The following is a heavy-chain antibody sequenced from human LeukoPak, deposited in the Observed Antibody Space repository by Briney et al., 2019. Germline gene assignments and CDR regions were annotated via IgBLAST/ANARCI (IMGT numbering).Heavy chain of an antibody. Sequence: GGSLRLSCAASGFTFSSYAMHWVRQAPGKGLEWVAVISYDGSNKYYADSVKGRFTISRDNSKNTLYLQMNSLRAEDTAVYYCARDGYGSGSYFLFGYWGQGTLVTVSS. CDR3: ARDGYGSGSYFLFGY. V-gene: IGHV3-30*04. CDR1: GFTFSSYA. J-gene: IGHJ4*02. D-gene: IGHD3-10*01. CDR2: ISYDGSNK.